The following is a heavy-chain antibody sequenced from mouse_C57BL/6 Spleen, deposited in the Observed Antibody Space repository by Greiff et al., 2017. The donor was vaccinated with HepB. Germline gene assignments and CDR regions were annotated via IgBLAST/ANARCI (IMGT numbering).Heavy chain of an antibody. CDR2: IYPGSGST. Sequence: QVQLQQPGAELVKPGASVKMSCKASGYTFTSYWITWVKQRPGQGLEWIGDIYPGSGSTNYNEKFKSKATLTVDTSSSTAYMQLSSLTSEDSAVYYCAREGQYYYGSSYWYFDVWGTGTTVTVSS. D-gene: IGHD1-1*01. J-gene: IGHJ1*03. V-gene: IGHV1-55*01. CDR3: AREGQYYYGSSYWYFDV. CDR1: GYTFTSYW.